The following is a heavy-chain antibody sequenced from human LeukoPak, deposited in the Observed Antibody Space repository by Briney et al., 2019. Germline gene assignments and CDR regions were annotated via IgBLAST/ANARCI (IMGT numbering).Heavy chain of an antibody. CDR3: AREGYCSGGSCHPDY. Sequence: SQTLSLTCAVSGGSISSGGYSWSWIRQPPGKGLEWIGYIYHSGSTYYNPSLKSRVTISVDRSKNQFSLKLSSVTAADTAVYYCAREGYCSGGSCHPDYWGQGTLVTVSS. CDR2: IYHSGST. D-gene: IGHD2-15*01. CDR1: GGSISSGGYS. V-gene: IGHV4-30-2*01. J-gene: IGHJ4*02.